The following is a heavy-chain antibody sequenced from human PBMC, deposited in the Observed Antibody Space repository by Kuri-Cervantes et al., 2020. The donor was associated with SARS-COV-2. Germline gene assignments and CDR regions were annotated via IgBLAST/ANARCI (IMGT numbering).Heavy chain of an antibody. D-gene: IGHD1-26*01. CDR1: ETTFPNYD. CDR2: INPNSGGT. V-gene: IGHV1-2*02. Sequence: ASVKVSCKAPETTFPNYDINWVRQATGQGLEWMGWINPNSGGTNYAQKFQGRVTMTRDTSISTAYMELSRLRSDDTAVYYCARDLPLWELLEFGFDYWGQGTLVTVSS. CDR3: ARDLPLWELLEFGFDY. J-gene: IGHJ4*02.